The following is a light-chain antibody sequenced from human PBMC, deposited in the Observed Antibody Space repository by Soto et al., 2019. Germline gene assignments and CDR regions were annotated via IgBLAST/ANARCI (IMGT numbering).Light chain of an antibody. CDR3: FSYAGNSLNYV. CDR1: SSDVVSYNL. J-gene: IGLJ1*01. Sequence: QSALTQPASVSGSPGQSITISCTGPSSDVVSYNLVPWYQQHPGKAPKLMIYEASKRPSGISNRFSGSKSGNAASLTISGLQAEDEADYYCFSYAGNSLNYVFGTGTKVTVL. CDR2: EAS. V-gene: IGLV2-23*01.